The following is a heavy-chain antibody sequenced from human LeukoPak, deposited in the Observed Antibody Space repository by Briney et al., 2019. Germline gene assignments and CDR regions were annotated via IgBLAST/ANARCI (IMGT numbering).Heavy chain of an antibody. Sequence: PGGSLRLSCAASGLTVSSNFWNWVRQVPGKGLEWVSTIYADGSTYYADSVKGRFTISRDNFKSAVFLQMNSLRADDTAVYYCARDLAYYDFWSGYYNWFDPWGQGTLVTVSS. CDR2: IYADGST. J-gene: IGHJ5*02. CDR1: GLTVSSNF. CDR3: ARDLAYYDFWSGYYNWFDP. D-gene: IGHD3-3*01. V-gene: IGHV3-53*01.